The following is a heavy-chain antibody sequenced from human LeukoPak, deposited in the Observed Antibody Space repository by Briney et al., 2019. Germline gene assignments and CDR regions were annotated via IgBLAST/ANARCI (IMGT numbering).Heavy chain of an antibody. CDR1: GFTFTSYS. CDR2: ISGGGGST. J-gene: IGHJ4*02. D-gene: IGHD1-26*01. CDR3: AKGGKWDVTPFDY. V-gene: IGHV3-23*01. Sequence: GGSLRLSCAASGFTFTSYSMNWVRQAPGKGLEWVSTISGGGGSTYYADSVKGRFTISRDNSKNTLYLQVNSLRAEDTAVYYCAKGGKWDVTPFDYRGQGTLVTVSS.